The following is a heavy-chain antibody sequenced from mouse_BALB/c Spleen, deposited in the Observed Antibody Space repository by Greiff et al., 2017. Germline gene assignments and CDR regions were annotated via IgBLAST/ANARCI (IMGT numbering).Heavy chain of an antibody. V-gene: IGHV1-14*01. CDR3: ARGGITTASRQDY. CDR1: GYTFTSYV. J-gene: IGHJ2*01. Sequence: VQLQQSGPELVKPGASVKMSCKASGYTFTSYVMHWVKQKPGQGLEWIGYINPYNDGTKYNEKFKGKATLTSDKSSSTAYMELSSLTSEDSAVYYCARGGITTASRQDYWGQGTTLTVSS. CDR2: INPYNDGT. D-gene: IGHD1-2*01.